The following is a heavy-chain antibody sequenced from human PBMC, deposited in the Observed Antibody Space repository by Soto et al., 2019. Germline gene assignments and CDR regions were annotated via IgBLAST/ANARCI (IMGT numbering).Heavy chain of an antibody. V-gene: IGHV1-69*01. CDR3: AKKLGIDPFGSYGLDV. D-gene: IGHD7-27*01. CDR2: IIPISSTT. J-gene: IGHJ6*02. CDR1: GGNFITFA. Sequence: QVELVQSGAEVKKPGSSVKVSCKASGGNFITFAISWVRQAPGQGLEWMGEIIPISSTTKSAHKFQDRVTISADGSSSTVHMELRSLQSEATAMYFCAKKLGIDPFGSYGLDVWGQGTTVTVSS.